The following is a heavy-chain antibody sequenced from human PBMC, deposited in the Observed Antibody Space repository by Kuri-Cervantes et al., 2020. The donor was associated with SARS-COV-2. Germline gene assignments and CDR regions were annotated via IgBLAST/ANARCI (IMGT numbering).Heavy chain of an antibody. CDR1: GGSISSGSYY. CDR2: IYTSGST. CDR3: ARGARRARNYWSDAFDI. J-gene: IGHJ3*02. Sequence: SETLSLTCTVSGGSISSGSYYWSWIRQPAGKGLEWIGRIYTSGSTNYNPSLKSRVTISVDTSKNQFSLKLSSVTAADTAVYYCARGARRARNYWSDAFDIWGQGTMVTVSS. D-gene: IGHD1-7*01. V-gene: IGHV4-61*02.